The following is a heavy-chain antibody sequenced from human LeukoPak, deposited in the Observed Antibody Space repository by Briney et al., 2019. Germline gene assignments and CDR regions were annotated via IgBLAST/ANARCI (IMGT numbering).Heavy chain of an antibody. Sequence: PGGSLRLSCAASGFTVSSNYMSRVRQAPGQGLEWVSVIYSGGSTYYADSVKGRFTISRDNSKNTLYLQMNSLRAEDTDVYYCARAMVRGVNPLNYYYYYMDIWGKGTTVTVSS. D-gene: IGHD3-10*01. V-gene: IGHV3-53*01. J-gene: IGHJ6*03. CDR1: GFTVSSNY. CDR3: ARAMVRGVNPLNYYYYYMDI. CDR2: IYSGGST.